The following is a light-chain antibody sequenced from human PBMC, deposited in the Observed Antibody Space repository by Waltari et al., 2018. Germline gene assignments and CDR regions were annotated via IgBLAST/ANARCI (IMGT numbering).Light chain of an antibody. J-gene: IGLJ2*01. Sequence: SYGVTQPPSVSVSPGQTATITCSGDELAAKNPCWYQKRPGQSPVLLLSQGNKRPSGTPDRFSGSNSGNTVTLTITGALAVDEADYYCQAWVSNTAVVFGGVTKLTFL. CDR3: QAWVSNTAVV. CDR1: ELAAKN. V-gene: IGLV3-1*01. CDR2: QGN.